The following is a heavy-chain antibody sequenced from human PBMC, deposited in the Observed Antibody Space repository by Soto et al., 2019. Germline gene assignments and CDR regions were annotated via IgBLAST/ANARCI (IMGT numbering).Heavy chain of an antibody. CDR2: ISGGGSNT. Sequence: PGGSLRLSCAASGFPFSSYVMSWVRQAPGKGLEWVSGISGGGSNTFYADSVKGRFTISRDNSKNTLLLQMNSLGAEDTAVYYCARARGYYDSSGYYNDYWGQGTLVTVSS. V-gene: IGHV3-23*01. CDR1: GFPFSSYV. J-gene: IGHJ4*02. CDR3: ARARGYYDSSGYYNDY. D-gene: IGHD3-22*01.